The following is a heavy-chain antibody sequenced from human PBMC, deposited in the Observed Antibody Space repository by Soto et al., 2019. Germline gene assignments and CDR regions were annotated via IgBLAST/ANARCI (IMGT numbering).Heavy chain of an antibody. D-gene: IGHD6-13*01. V-gene: IGHV3-30*18. CDR3: AKVRQQLVYYYYGMDV. Sequence: QVQLVESGGGVVQPGRSLRLSCAASGFTFSSYGMHWVRQAPGKGLEWVAVISYDGSNKYYADSVKGRFTISRDNSKNTLYLQMNSLRAEDTAVYYCAKVRQQLVYYYYGMDVWGQGTTVTVSS. CDR1: GFTFSSYG. CDR2: ISYDGSNK. J-gene: IGHJ6*02.